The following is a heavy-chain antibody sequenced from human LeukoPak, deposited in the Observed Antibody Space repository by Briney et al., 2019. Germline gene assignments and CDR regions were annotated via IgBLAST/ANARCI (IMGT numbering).Heavy chain of an antibody. CDR1: GGSISSYY. J-gene: IGHJ5*02. D-gene: IGHD3-22*01. CDR3: ARVYYDSSFHPSWFDP. Sequence: SETLSLTCTVSGGSISSYYWSWIRQPAGKGLEWIGRIYTSGSTNYDPSLKSRVTMSVDTSKNQFSLKLSSVTAADTAVYYCARVYYDSSFHPSWFDPWGQGTLVTVSS. V-gene: IGHV4-4*07. CDR2: IYTSGST.